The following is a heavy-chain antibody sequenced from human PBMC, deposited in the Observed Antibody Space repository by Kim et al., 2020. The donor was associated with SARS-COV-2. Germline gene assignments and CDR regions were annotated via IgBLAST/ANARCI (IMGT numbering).Heavy chain of an antibody. D-gene: IGHD3-10*01. Sequence: VKGRFTISRDNSKNTLYLQMSSLRAEDTAVYYCVKAIYYYGSGSDSGFDPWGQGTLVTVSS. V-gene: IGHV3-64D*06. J-gene: IGHJ5*02. CDR3: VKAIYYYGSGSDSGFDP.